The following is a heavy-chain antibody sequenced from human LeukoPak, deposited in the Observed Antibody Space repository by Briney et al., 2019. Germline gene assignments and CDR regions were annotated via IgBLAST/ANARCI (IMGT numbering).Heavy chain of an antibody. CDR2: ISHDGYRT. J-gene: IGHJ3*01. CDR3: AKGFYYGGSSDLSSFDV. Sequence: GGSLRLSCAASEFTFSSYAMSWVRQAPGKGLEWVSSISHDGYRTDYADSVKGRFTISRDNSKNTLYLQMNSLRAEDTAVYHCAKGFYYGGSSDLSSFDVWGQGTMVTVSS. CDR1: EFTFSSYA. D-gene: IGHD4-23*01. V-gene: IGHV3-23*01.